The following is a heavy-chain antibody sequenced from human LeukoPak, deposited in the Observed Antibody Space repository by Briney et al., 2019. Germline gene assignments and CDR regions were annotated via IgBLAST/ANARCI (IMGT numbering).Heavy chain of an antibody. CDR1: GFTFSSYG. V-gene: IGHV3-33*01. J-gene: IGHJ4*02. CDR3: ARDNYDILTGTPDY. CDR2: IWYDGSNK. Sequence: GGSLRLSCAAAGFTFSSYGMHGVRQAPGKRLGWVSVIWYDGSNKYYADCVKGRFTISRDNSKNTLYLQMNSLRAEDTAVYYCARDNYDILTGTPDYWGQGTLVTVSS. D-gene: IGHD3-9*01.